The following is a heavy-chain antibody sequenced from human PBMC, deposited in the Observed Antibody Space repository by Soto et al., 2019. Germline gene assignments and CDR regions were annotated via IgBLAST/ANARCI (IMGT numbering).Heavy chain of an antibody. CDR2: ISGSGGST. CDR1: GFTFSRYA. Sequence: GGSVRLSCAASGFTFSRYAMSWVRQAPGKGLEWVSSISGSGGSTYYADSVKGRFTISRDNSENTLYLQMNSLRAEDTAVYYCAKALYYYDSSAYLSYFDYWGQGTLVTVSS. J-gene: IGHJ4*02. V-gene: IGHV3-23*01. D-gene: IGHD3-22*01. CDR3: AKALYYYDSSAYLSYFDY.